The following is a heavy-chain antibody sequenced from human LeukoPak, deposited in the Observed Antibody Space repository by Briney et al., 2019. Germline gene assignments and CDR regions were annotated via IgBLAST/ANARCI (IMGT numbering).Heavy chain of an antibody. V-gene: IGHV4-39*01. J-gene: IGHJ4*02. CDR3: ARGSYEGGAGLVYFDY. D-gene: IGHD5-24*01. Sequence: SETLSLTCTVSGGSISSSSYYWGWIRQPPGKGLEWIGSVYYSGSTYYNPSLKSRVTISVDTSKNQFSLNLSSVTAADTAVYYCARGSYEGGAGLVYFDYWGQGTLVTVSS. CDR1: GGSISSSSYY. CDR2: VYYSGST.